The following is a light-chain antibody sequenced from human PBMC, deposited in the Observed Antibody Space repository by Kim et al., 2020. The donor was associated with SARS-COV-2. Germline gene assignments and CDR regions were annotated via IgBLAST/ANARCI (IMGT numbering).Light chain of an antibody. CDR2: DAS. J-gene: IGKJ2*01. V-gene: IGKV1-39*01. CDR1: QTIITY. Sequence: SAVRDGVTITCRASQTIITYLKWYQQKPGKAPKVLIYDASKMQRGVPSRFSGRGSGTDFTLTISSLQPEDFATYYCQQTYTTPYTFGQGTKLEI. CDR3: QQTYTTPYT.